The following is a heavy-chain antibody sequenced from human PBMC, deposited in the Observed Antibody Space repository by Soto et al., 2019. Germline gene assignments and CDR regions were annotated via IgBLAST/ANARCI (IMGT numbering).Heavy chain of an antibody. CDR2: IYYSGST. Sequence: SETLSLTCTVSGGSISSGGYYWSWIRQHPGKGLEWIGYIYYSGSTYYNPPLKSRVTISVDTSKNQFSLQVSSVTAADAAVYDCERALQNSGVATTNWFDPWGQGTIVTVSS. D-gene: IGHD5-12*01. CDR3: ERALQNSGVATTNWFDP. V-gene: IGHV4-31*03. CDR1: GGSISSGGYY. J-gene: IGHJ5*02.